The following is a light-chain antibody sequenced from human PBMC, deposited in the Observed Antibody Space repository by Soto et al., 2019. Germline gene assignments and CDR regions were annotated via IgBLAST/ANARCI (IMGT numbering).Light chain of an antibody. V-gene: IGKV1-9*01. CDR1: ESVSSY. CDR3: QQTRSYPST. CDR2: AAS. J-gene: IGKJ4*01. Sequence: IPITQSPSFLSSAVFERIIITCRASESVSSYLNWSPAEAGKAPRPLIYAASHLQTGGPSRFSGSGSGTDFTLTISSLQAEDFATYYCQQTRSYPSTFGGGTKVDIK.